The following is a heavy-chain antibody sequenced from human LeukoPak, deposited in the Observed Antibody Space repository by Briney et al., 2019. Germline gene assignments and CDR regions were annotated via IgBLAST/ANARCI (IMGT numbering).Heavy chain of an antibody. Sequence: ASVKVSCKASGYTFTSYYMHWVRQAPGQGLEWMGVINPSGGSTTCTQKFQGRVTVTRDTSTRTVYMDLSSLRSEDTAVYYCARGTYYDFWSGYWGSSTIDYWGQGTLVTVSS. CDR3: ARGTYYDFWSGYWGSSTIDY. V-gene: IGHV1-46*03. J-gene: IGHJ4*02. CDR1: GYTFTSYY. D-gene: IGHD3-3*01. CDR2: INPSGGST.